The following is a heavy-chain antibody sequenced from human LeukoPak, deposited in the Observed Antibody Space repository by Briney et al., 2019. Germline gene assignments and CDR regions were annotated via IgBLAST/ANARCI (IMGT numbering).Heavy chain of an antibody. V-gene: IGHV4-59*12. Sequence: SETLSLTCTVSGGSISSFYWSWIRQPPGKGLEWIGYIYYTGSTNYNSSLKSRVTISVDTSKNQFSLKLSSVTAADTAVYYCARDRRDAFDIWGQGTMVTVSS. CDR2: IYYTGST. CDR3: ARDRRDAFDI. D-gene: IGHD6-6*01. CDR1: GGSISSFY. J-gene: IGHJ3*02.